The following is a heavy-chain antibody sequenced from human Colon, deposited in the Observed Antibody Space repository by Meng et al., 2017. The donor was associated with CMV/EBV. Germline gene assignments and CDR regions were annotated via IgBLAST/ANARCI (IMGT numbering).Heavy chain of an antibody. CDR1: ACIFSCRN. CDR3: VRGDLPAATLGSFDF. V-gene: IGHV3-21*04. Sequence: GGSLRLSCAASACIFSCRNMNWVRQAPGRGLQWVSSITSRSCSIYQAESLKGRFTISRDNAKNSLYLQMDSLAAEDTAIYYCVRGDLPAATLGSFDFWGQGTMVTVSS. CDR2: ITSRSCSI. D-gene: IGHD2-2*01. J-gene: IGHJ4*02.